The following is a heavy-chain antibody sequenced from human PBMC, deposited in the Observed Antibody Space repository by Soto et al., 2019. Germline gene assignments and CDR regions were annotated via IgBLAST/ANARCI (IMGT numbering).Heavy chain of an antibody. CDR1: GFTFSSYA. D-gene: IGHD1-26*01. Sequence: EVQLLESGGGLVQPGGSLRLSCAASGFTFSSYAMSWVRQAPGKGLEWVSAISGSGGSTYYADSVKGRFTISRDNSKNTLYLQMNSLRAEDTAVYYCEKPVHVGALLSVWFDPWGQGTLVTVSS. CDR3: EKPVHVGALLSVWFDP. CDR2: ISGSGGST. J-gene: IGHJ5*02. V-gene: IGHV3-23*01.